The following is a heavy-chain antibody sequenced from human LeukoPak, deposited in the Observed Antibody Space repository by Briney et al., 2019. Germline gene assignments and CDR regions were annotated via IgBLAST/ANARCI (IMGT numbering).Heavy chain of an antibody. CDR3: ATEIGVSAASFDV. Sequence: GGSLRLSCAASGFTFSDFYMSWIRQAPGKGLECVAFIGSSGSTKYADSVQGRFTISRDNTKNSLYLQMHSLRADDLALYYCATEIGVSAASFDVWGQGTMVTVSS. V-gene: IGHV3-11*01. J-gene: IGHJ3*01. CDR2: IGSSGST. CDR1: GFTFSDFY. D-gene: IGHD6-13*01.